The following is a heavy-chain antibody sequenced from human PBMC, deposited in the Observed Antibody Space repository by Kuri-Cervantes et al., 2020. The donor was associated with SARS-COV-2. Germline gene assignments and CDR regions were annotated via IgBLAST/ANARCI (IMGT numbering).Heavy chain of an antibody. CDR1: GFTFSSYE. V-gene: IGHV3-48*03. D-gene: IGHD2-2*01. CDR2: ISSSGSTI. Sequence: GASLRLSCAASGFTFSSYEMNWVRQAPGKGLEWVSYISSSGSTIYYADSVKGRFTISRDNTKNSLYLQMNSLRAADTAVYYCARYCSSTSCHRRPGAFDYWGQGTLVTVSS. J-gene: IGHJ4*02. CDR3: ARYCSSTSCHRRPGAFDY.